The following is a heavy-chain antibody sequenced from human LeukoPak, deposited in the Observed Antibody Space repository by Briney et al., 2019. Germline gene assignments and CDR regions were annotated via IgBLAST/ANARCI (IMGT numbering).Heavy chain of an antibody. CDR1: GGSISSSTYY. CDR3: ALFSGFWSGYYVDY. V-gene: IGHV4-61*05. CDR2: IYYSGST. Sequence: PSETLSLTCTVSGGSISSSTYYWGWIRQPPGKGLEWIGYIYYSGSTNYNPSLKSRVTISVDTSKNQFSLKLSSVTAADTAVYYCALFSGFWSGYYVDYWGQGTLVTVSS. J-gene: IGHJ4*02. D-gene: IGHD3-3*01.